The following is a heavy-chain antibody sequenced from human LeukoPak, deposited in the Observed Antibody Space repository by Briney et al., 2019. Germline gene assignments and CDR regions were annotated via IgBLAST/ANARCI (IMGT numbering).Heavy chain of an antibody. CDR1: GFIFSSYW. CDR3: ARDRPHRTIFGVVMDYYYYGMDV. J-gene: IGHJ6*02. CDR2: IKQDGSEK. Sequence: GGSLRLSCAASGFIFSSYWMSWVRQAPGKGLEWVANIKQDGSEKYYVDSVKGRFTISRDNAKNSLYLQMNSLRAEDTAVYYCARDRPHRTIFGVVMDYYYYGMDVWGQGTTVTVSS. D-gene: IGHD3-3*01. V-gene: IGHV3-7*01.